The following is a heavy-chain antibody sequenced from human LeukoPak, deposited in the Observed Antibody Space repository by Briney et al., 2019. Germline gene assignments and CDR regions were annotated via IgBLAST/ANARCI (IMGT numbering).Heavy chain of an antibody. D-gene: IGHD2-15*01. CDR1: GYTFTSYD. Sequence: ASVKVSCKASGYTFTSYDINWVRQATGQGLEWMGWMNPNSGNTGYAQKFQGRVTMTRNTSISTAYMELSSLRSEDTAVHYCARAGGYCGRISCPYYFDYWGQGSLVAVSS. CDR2: MNPNSGNT. CDR3: ARAGGYCGRISCPYYFDY. V-gene: IGHV1-8*01. J-gene: IGHJ4*02.